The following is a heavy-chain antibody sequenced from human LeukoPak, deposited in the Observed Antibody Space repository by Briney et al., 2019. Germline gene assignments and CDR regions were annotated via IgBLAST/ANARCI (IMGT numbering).Heavy chain of an antibody. CDR3: ARSLYPGIAAAGSFDP. J-gene: IGHJ5*02. V-gene: IGHV4-61*08. CDR2: IYYSGST. D-gene: IGHD6-13*01. Sequence: PSETLSLTCTVSGGSISSDGYYWSWIRQPPGKGLEWIGYIYYSGSTNYNPSLKSRVTISVDTSKNQFSLKLSSVTAADTAVYYCARSLYPGIAAAGSFDPWGQGTLVTVSS. CDR1: GGSISSDGYY.